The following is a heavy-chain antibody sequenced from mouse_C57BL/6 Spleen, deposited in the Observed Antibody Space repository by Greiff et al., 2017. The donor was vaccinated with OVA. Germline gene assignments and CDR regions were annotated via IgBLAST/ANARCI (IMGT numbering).Heavy chain of an antibody. Sequence: VMLVESGAELARPGASVKLSCKASGYTFTSYGISWVKQRTGQGLEWIGEIYPRSGNTYYNEKFKGKATLTADKSSSTAYMELRSLTSEDSAVYFCARRGYDEAYWGQGTLVTVSA. CDR3: ARRGYDEAY. V-gene: IGHV1-81*01. CDR1: GYTFTSYG. CDR2: IYPRSGNT. D-gene: IGHD3-1*01. J-gene: IGHJ3*01.